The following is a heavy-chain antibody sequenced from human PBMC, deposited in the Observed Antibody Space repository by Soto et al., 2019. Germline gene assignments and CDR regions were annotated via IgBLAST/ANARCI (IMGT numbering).Heavy chain of an antibody. CDR1: GYTFTSYG. CDR2: ISAYNGNT. V-gene: IGHV1-18*01. J-gene: IGHJ4*02. CDR3: AREKGSRSSSLYYFDY. D-gene: IGHD6-6*01. Sequence: GASVKVSCKASGYTFTSYGISWVRQAPGQGLEWMGWISAYNGNTNYAQKLQGRVTMTTDTSTSTAYMELRSLRSDDTAVYYCAREKGSRSSSLYYFDYWGQGTLVTVSS.